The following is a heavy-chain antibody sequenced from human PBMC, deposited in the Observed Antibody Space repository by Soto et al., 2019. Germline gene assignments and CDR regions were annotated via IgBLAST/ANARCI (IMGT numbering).Heavy chain of an antibody. V-gene: IGHV1-69*01. J-gene: IGHJ6*02. CDR1: GGTFSKYA. CDR3: ARHVYTGLPFHYYFYGMDA. Sequence: QVQLVQPGAEVKKPGSSVKVSCKASGGTFSKYAISWERQAPGQGLEWMGGIIPIFQTANYPQKFQGRIPLTADDSTSTAYMDLTSLRSEDTAIYYCARHVYTGLPFHYYFYGMDAWGQGTTVTVSS. CDR2: IIPIFQTA. D-gene: IGHD2-2*02.